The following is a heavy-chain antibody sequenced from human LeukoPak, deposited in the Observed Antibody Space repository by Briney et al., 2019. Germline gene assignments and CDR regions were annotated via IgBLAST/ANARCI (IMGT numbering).Heavy chain of an antibody. D-gene: IGHD3-22*01. V-gene: IGHV3-23*01. CDR3: AKDSSAYSGGYFQH. Sequence: GGSLRLSCAASGFTFSSYAMTWVRQAPGKGLEWVSGITGSGGSTYLADSVLGRFTVSRDNSKNTLYLQLDSLRAEDPALYYCAKDSSAYSGGYFQHWGRGTLVTVSS. CDR1: GFTFSSYA. CDR2: ITGSGGST. J-gene: IGHJ1*01.